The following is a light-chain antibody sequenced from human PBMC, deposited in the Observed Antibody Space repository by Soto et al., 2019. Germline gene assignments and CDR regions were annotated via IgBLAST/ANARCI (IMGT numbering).Light chain of an antibody. V-gene: IGKV3-15*01. CDR3: QQYGSSP. J-gene: IGKJ1*01. CDR2: RAS. CDR1: QNIYSN. Sequence: IVMTQSPATLSVSPGERATLSCRASQNIYSNVAWYQQRPGQAPRLLIYRASTRATGIPARFSGSGSGTDFTLTISRLEPEDFAVYYCQQYGSSPFGQGTKV.